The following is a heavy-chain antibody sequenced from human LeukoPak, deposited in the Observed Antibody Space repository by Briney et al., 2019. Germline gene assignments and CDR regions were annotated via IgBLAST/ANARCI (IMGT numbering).Heavy chain of an antibody. Sequence: GGSLRLSCSASGFAFGDYAMHWLRQIPGKGLECFGHIHSDGGRTFYADSVKRRFIVSRANGKHSLLLQIASPTSDATALYYCSTWAFYHGLDVWGQGARVSVSS. V-gene: IGHV3-43*02. CDR2: IHSDGGRT. CDR3: STWAFYHGLDV. D-gene: IGHD1-26*01. J-gene: IGHJ6*02. CDR1: GFAFGDYA.